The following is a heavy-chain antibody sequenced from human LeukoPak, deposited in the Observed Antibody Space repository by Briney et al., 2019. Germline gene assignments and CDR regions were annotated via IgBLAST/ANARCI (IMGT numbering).Heavy chain of an antibody. V-gene: IGHV4-34*01. J-gene: IGHJ6*02. CDR3: ARLAVAGTYYYGMDV. CDR2: MNHSGTT. D-gene: IGHD6-19*01. Sequence: PSETLSLTCAVYGGSFSGYYWSWIRQPPGKGLEWIGEMNHSGTTNYNPSLKSRVPLSVDKSKTQFSLKLSSVTAADTAVYYCARLAVAGTYYYGMDVWGQGTTVTVSS. CDR1: GGSFSGYY.